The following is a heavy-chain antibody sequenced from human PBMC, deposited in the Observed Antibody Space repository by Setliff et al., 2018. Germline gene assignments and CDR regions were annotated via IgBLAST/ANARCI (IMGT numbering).Heavy chain of an antibody. CDR2: IYTSGST. CDR1: GGSISSYY. V-gene: IGHV4-4*07. Sequence: SETLSLTCTVSGGSISSYYWSWIRQPAGKGLEWIGRIYTSGSTNYNPSLKSRVTMSVDTSKNQFSLRLSSVTAADTAIYYCARQMRRTYSDGSGYYAPPYFDFWGQGTLVTVSS. J-gene: IGHJ4*02. D-gene: IGHD3-22*01. CDR3: ARQMRRTYSDGSGYYAPPYFDF.